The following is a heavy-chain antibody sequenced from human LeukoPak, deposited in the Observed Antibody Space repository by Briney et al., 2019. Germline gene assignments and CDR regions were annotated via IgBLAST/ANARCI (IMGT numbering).Heavy chain of an antibody. D-gene: IGHD2-2*01. CDR3: ARLSDRLHGLDY. CDR1: GFTFSSYD. Sequence: GGSLRLSCAASGFTFSSYDMHWVRQATGKGLEWVSAIGTAGDTYYPGSVKGRFTISRENPKNPLYLQMNSLRAGDPGVYYCARLSDRLHGLDYWGQGTLVPVSS. J-gene: IGHJ4*02. V-gene: IGHV3-13*01. CDR2: IGTAGDT.